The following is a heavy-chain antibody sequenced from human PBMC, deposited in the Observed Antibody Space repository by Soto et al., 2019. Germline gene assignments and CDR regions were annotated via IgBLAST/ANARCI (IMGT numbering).Heavy chain of an antibody. CDR1: GGSISSYY. V-gene: IGHV4-4*07. J-gene: IGHJ5*02. Sequence: PSETLSLTCTVSGGSISSYYWSWIRQPARKGLEWIGRIYTSGSTNYNPSLKSRVTMSVDTSKNQFSLKLSSVTAADTAVYYCARDLQAVAGIGMGNWFDPWGQGTLVTVSS. CDR3: ARDLQAVAGIGMGNWFDP. D-gene: IGHD6-19*01. CDR2: IYTSGST.